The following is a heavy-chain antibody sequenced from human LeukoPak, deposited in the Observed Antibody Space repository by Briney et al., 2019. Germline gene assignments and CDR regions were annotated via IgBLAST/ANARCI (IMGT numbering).Heavy chain of an antibody. CDR2: IYPGDSDT. V-gene: IGHV5-51*01. J-gene: IGHJ4*02. CDR3: ATSSGYYLKSFDY. D-gene: IGHD3-22*01. Sequence: GGALKISCKGAGCRFTSYWIGWVRQMPGKGLEWMGIIYPGDSDTRYSPSFQGQVTISADKSISTAYLQWSSLKASDTAMYYCATSSGYYLKSFDYWGQGTLVTVSS. CDR1: GCRFTSYW.